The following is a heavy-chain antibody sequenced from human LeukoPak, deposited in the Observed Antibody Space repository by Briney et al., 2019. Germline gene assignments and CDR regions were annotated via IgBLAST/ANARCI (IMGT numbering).Heavy chain of an antibody. Sequence: GESLKISCKGSGYSFTSYWIGWVRQMPGKGLEWMGIIYPGDSDTRYSPSFQGQVTISADKSISTAYLQWGSLKASDTAMYYCARHRRIAAAGTTSDLDYWGQGTLVTVSS. V-gene: IGHV5-51*01. CDR1: GYSFTSYW. J-gene: IGHJ4*02. D-gene: IGHD6-13*01. CDR3: ARHRRIAAAGTTSDLDY. CDR2: IYPGDSDT.